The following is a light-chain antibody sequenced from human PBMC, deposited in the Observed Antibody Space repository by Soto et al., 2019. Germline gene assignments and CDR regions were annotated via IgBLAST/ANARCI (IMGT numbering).Light chain of an antibody. J-gene: IGLJ2*01. V-gene: IGLV2-14*01. CDR3: SSFTISRNTVI. Sequence: QPALTQPASVSGSPGQSITISCTGTSSDVDGYNYVSWYQYHPGKAPKLMIYDVNNRPSGVSNRFSGSKSGNTASLTISGLQAEDEADYYCSSFTISRNTVIFGGGTKVTV. CDR2: DVN. CDR1: SSDVDGYNY.